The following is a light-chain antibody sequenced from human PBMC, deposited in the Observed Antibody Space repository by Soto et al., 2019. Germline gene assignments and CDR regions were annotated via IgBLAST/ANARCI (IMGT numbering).Light chain of an antibody. Sequence: QSALTQPASVSGSPGQSITVSCTGTSSDIGGYNYVSWYQQYPGEAPKVIIYDVSDRPSGVSNRFSGSKSGNTASLTISGLHTEDEADYYCNSYTSSSTLVVFGTGTKLTVL. CDR1: SSDIGGYNY. CDR2: DVS. V-gene: IGLV2-14*03. CDR3: NSYTSSSTLVV. J-gene: IGLJ1*01.